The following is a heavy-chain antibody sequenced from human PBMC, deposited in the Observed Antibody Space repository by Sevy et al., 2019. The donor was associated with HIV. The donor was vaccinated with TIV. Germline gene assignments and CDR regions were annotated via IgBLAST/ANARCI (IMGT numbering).Heavy chain of an antibody. CDR1: GGSISKIGNY. CDR2: IFHTGKT. CDR3: AKIYDY. V-gene: IGHV4-39*01. J-gene: IGHJ4*02. Sequence: ETLSLTCSVSGGSISKIGNYWGWVRQPPGERLEWIGDIFHTGKTNYNPSLKSRVTISLDTSKNQFSLKLSSVTAADTAVYYCAKIYDYLGPGALVTVSS. D-gene: IGHD3-3*01.